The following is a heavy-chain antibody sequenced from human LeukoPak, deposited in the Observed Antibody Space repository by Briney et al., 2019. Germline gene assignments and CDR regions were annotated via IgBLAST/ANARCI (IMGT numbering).Heavy chain of an antibody. J-gene: IGHJ3*02. CDR2: IIPIFGTA. Sequence: SVKVSCKASGYTFTSYDISWVRQAPGQGLEWMGGIIPIFGTANYAQKFQGRVTITADESTSTAYMELSSLRSEDTAVYYCARVGERAAGTEGAFDIWGQGTMVTVSS. CDR1: GYTFTSYD. V-gene: IGHV1-69*13. CDR3: ARVGERAAGTEGAFDI. D-gene: IGHD6-13*01.